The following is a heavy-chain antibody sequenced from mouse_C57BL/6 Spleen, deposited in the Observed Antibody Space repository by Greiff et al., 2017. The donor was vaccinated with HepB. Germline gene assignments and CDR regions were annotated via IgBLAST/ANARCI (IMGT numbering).Heavy chain of an antibody. CDR1: GFNIKDYY. Sequence: VHVKQSGAELVRPGASVKLSCTASGFNIKDYYMHWVKQRPEQGLEWIGRIDPEDGDTEYAPKFQGKATMTADTSSNTAYLQLSSLTSEDTAVYYCTTITTVVATPYYFDYWGQGTTLTVSS. CDR2: IDPEDGDT. D-gene: IGHD1-1*01. CDR3: TTITTVVATPYYFDY. J-gene: IGHJ2*01. V-gene: IGHV14-1*01.